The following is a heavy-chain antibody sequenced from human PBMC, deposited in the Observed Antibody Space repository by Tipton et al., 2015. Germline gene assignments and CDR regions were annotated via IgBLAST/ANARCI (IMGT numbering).Heavy chain of an antibody. CDR1: GGSISSNSYY. D-gene: IGHD2-2*01. Sequence: TLSLTCTVSGGSISSNSYYWDWIRQPPGKGLEWIGSIYYSGNTYYNPSLKSRVTISVDTSKNQFSLKVTSMTAADTAVYYCARPTSGAFDIWGQGTMVTVSS. J-gene: IGHJ3*02. V-gene: IGHV4-39*01. CDR2: IYYSGNT. CDR3: ARPTSGAFDI.